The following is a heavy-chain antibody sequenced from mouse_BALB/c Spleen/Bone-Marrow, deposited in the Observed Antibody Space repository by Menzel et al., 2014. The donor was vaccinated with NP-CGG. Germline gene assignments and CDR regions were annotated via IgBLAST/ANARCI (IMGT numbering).Heavy chain of an antibody. CDR1: GFDFSRYW. CDR2: INPDSRTI. V-gene: IGHV4-1*02. CDR3: ARLGYYGGFAY. Sequence: EVQGVESGGGLVQPGGPLKLSCAASGFDFSRYWMSWVRQAPGKGLEWIGEINPDSRTINYSPSLKDKFIISRDNAKNTLYLQMSKVRSEDTALYYCARLGYYGGFAYWGQGTLVTVSA. D-gene: IGHD2-3*01. J-gene: IGHJ3*01.